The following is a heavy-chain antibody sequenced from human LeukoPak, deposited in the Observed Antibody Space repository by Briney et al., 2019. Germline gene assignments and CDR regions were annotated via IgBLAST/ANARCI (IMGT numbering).Heavy chain of an antibody. CDR1: GFTFSSYW. J-gene: IGHJ4*02. D-gene: IGHD1-1*01. V-gene: IGHV3-7*01. Sequence: GGSLRLSCAASGFTFSSYWMSWVRQAPGKGLEWVANIKLDGSVRHYVDSVKGRFTISRGNAKNSLYLQMNSLRAEDTAVYYCARDQLEGFDYWGQGTLVTVSS. CDR2: IKLDGSVR. CDR3: ARDQLEGFDY.